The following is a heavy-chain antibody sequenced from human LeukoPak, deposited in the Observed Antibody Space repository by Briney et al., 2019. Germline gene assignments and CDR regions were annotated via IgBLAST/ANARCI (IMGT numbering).Heavy chain of an antibody. CDR3: AKAPYYYYYMDV. V-gene: IGHV3-30*18. Sequence: GGSLRLSCAASGFAFSSYGMHWVRQAPGKGLEWVAVISYDGSNKYYADSVKGRFTISRDNSKNTLYLQMNSLRAEDTAVYYCAKAPYYYYYMDVWGKGTTVTVSS. CDR1: GFAFSSYG. CDR2: ISYDGSNK. J-gene: IGHJ6*03.